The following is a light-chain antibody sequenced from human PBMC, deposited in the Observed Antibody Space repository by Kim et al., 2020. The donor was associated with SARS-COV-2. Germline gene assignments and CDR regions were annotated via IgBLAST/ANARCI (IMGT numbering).Light chain of an antibody. CDR2: GAS. J-gene: IGKJ1*01. CDR1: QTVSRNY. Sequence: LSPGERATRSCRASQTVSRNYVAWYQQKFGQAPRLLIHGASSRATGIPPRFSGSGSGTDFSLTITRLEPEDFAMYYCLQYGSSWTFGQGTKVDIK. V-gene: IGKV3-20*01. CDR3: LQYGSSWT.